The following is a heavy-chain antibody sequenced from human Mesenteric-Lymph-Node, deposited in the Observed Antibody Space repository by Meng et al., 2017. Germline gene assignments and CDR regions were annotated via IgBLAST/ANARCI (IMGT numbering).Heavy chain of an antibody. Sequence: SETLSLTCTVSGGSISSGSYYWSWIRQPAGKGLEWIGRIYTSGSTNYNPSLKSRVTISVDTSKNQFSLKLSSVTAADTAVYYCARGFDYYDSSGYYGLSFDYWGQGTLVTVSS. D-gene: IGHD3-22*01. CDR1: GGSISSGSYY. CDR3: ARGFDYYDSSGYYGLSFDY. V-gene: IGHV4-61*02. CDR2: IYTSGST. J-gene: IGHJ4*02.